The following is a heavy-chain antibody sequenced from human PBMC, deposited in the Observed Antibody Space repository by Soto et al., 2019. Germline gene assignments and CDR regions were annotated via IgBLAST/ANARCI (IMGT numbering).Heavy chain of an antibody. Sequence: QVQLVQSGGELKKPGDSLKVSCKASGYTFSNFGVSWVRQAPGQGLEWMGWIVTYNGNTNSAQKFQDRLTMTTDTSTTTGYMELRSLTYDDTAVYYCARGPQSTGWRGKWFDPWGQGTLVTVSS. CDR2: IVTYNGNT. J-gene: IGHJ5*02. V-gene: IGHV1-18*01. CDR3: ARGPQSTGWRGKWFDP. D-gene: IGHD6-19*01. CDR1: GYTFSNFG.